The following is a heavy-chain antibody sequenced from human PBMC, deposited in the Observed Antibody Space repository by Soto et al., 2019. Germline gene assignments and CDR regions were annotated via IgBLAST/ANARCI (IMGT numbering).Heavy chain of an antibody. Sequence: GGSLRLSCVGSGFIFSNNGMHWVRQNPGKGLEWVAFMSYDGSDTFYADSVKGRFTISRDNSKNPLFLHMSNLRAEDTAMYYCPIVRVADSALDHWGQGTLVTVSS. CDR3: PIVRVADSALDH. CDR1: GFIFSNNG. J-gene: IGHJ4*02. D-gene: IGHD3-10*02. CDR2: MSYDGSDT. V-gene: IGHV3-30*02.